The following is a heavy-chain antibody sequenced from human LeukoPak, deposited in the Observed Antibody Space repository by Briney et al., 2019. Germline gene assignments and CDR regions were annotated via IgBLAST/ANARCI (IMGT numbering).Heavy chain of an antibody. CDR2: IYYSGST. Sequence: SETLSLTCTVSGGSISSYYWSWIRQPPGKGLEWIGYIYYSGSTNYNPSLKSRVTISVDTSKNQFSLKLSSVPAADTAVYYCARGNMVRGVIIGMDVWGQGTTVTVSS. J-gene: IGHJ6*02. V-gene: IGHV4-59*01. CDR3: ARGNMVRGVIIGMDV. CDR1: GGSISSYY. D-gene: IGHD3-10*01.